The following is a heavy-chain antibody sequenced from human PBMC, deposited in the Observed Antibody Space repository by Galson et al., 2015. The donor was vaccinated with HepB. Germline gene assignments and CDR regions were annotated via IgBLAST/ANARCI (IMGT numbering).Heavy chain of an antibody. CDR1: GFTFSSYS. CDR2: ISGSGGST. CDR3: AKTRNQVWGSYPHYCFDY. Sequence: SLRLSCAASGFTFSSYSMNWVRQAPGKGLEWVSAISGSGGSTYYADSVKGRFTISRDNSKNTLYLQMNSLRAEDTAVYYCAKTRNQVWGSYPHYCFDYWGQGTLVTVSS. D-gene: IGHD3-16*02. V-gene: IGHV3-23*01. J-gene: IGHJ4*02.